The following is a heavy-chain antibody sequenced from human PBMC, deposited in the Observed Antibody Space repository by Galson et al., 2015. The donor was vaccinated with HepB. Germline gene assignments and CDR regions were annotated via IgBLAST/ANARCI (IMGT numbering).Heavy chain of an antibody. J-gene: IGHJ2*01. CDR1: GFTVSSDY. V-gene: IGHV3-66*01. D-gene: IGHD6-13*01. CDR3: ARAGYSSRWYVRYFDL. CDR2: IYSGGST. Sequence: SLRLSCAASGFTVSSDYMSWVRQAPGKGLEWVSVIYSGGSTYYADSVKGRFTISRDNSKNTLYLQMNSLRAEDTAVYYCARAGYSSRWYVRYFDLWGRGTLVTVSS.